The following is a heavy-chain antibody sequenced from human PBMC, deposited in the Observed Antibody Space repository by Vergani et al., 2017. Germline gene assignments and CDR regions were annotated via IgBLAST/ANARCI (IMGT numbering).Heavy chain of an antibody. Sequence: QVQLVQSGAEVKKPGASVKVSCKASGYTSTSYYMHWVRQAPGQGLEWMGIINPSGGSTSYAQKFQGRVTMTRDTSTSTVYMELSSLRSEDTAVYYCAREQPLLMRYATLPNLYYWGQGTLVTVSS. CDR2: INPSGGST. V-gene: IGHV1-46*03. D-gene: IGHD5-12*01. CDR1: GYTSTSYY. J-gene: IGHJ4*02. CDR3: AREQPLLMRYATLPNLYY.